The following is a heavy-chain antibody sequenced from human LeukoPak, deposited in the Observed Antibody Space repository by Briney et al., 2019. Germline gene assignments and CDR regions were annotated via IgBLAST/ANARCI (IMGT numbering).Heavy chain of an antibody. CDR3: ARGIPVHGSSWSYYFDY. V-gene: IGHV7-4-1*02. Sequence: ASVKVSCKASGYTFTTYAMNWVRQAPGQGLEWMGWIYTNTGNPTYTQGFTGRFVFSLDTSVSTTYLQISNLKAEDTAMYYCARGIPVHGSSWSYYFDYWGQGTLVTVSS. J-gene: IGHJ4*02. CDR2: IYTNTGNP. CDR1: GYTFTTYA. D-gene: IGHD6-13*01.